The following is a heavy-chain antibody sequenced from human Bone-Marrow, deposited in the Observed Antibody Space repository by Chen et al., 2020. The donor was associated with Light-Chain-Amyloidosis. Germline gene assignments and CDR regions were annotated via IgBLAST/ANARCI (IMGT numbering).Heavy chain of an antibody. Sequence: QVQLVESGGGVVQPGKSLRLSCAASGFTFRPYGMHWVRQAPGKGLEWVALISDDGNSQYYSDSVKGRFTISRDNSKNTVYLQMNSLRLEDTALYYCAKDLQTYGDYDYYYYGLDVWGQGTAVTVSS. CDR1: GFTFRPYG. J-gene: IGHJ6*02. CDR3: AKDLQTYGDYDYYYYGLDV. CDR2: ISDDGNSQ. V-gene: IGHV3-30*18. D-gene: IGHD4-17*01.